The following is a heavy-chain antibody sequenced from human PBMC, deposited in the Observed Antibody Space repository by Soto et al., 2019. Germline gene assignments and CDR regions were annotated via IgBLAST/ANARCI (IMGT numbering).Heavy chain of an antibody. D-gene: IGHD3-10*01. CDR1: GFTFSSYA. J-gene: IGHJ4*02. CDR2: IIGSGGST. V-gene: IGHV3-23*01. CDR3: AKDFGMVRGVIILPFDY. Sequence: GGSLRLSCAASGFTFSSYAMSWVRQAPGKGLEWVSAIIGSGGSTYYADSVKGRFTISRDNSKITLYLQMNSLRAEDTAVYYCAKDFGMVRGVIILPFDYWGQGTLVTVSS.